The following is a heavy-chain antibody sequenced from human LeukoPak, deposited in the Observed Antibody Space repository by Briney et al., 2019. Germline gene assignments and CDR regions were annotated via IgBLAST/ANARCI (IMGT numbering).Heavy chain of an antibody. CDR1: GGSISSGGYY. Sequence: SQTLSLTCTVSGGSISSGGYYWSWIRQHPGKGLEWIGYIYYSGSTYYNPSLKSRVTISVDTSKNQFSLKLSFVTAADTAVYYCARDCGGDCYSAFDIWGQGTMVTVSS. CDR3: ARDCGGDCYSAFDI. D-gene: IGHD2-21*02. J-gene: IGHJ3*02. V-gene: IGHV4-31*03. CDR2: IYYSGST.